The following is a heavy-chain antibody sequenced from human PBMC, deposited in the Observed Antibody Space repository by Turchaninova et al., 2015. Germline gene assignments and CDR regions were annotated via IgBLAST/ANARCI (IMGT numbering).Heavy chain of an antibody. V-gene: IGHV3-15*04. J-gene: IGHJ4*02. CDR1: RFTFDKAW. Sequence: EGKLLESGGETVNPGGSLILSWVGSRFTFDKAWMTWVRQAPGKGLEWVGRIATNTDGGTVEYATFGAGRFLISRNDSAKAVYLHMDRLTIEDTAVYFCATGGNAFVFWGQGALVTVSS. D-gene: IGHD6-25*01. CDR2: IATNTDGGTV. CDR3: ATGGNAFVF.